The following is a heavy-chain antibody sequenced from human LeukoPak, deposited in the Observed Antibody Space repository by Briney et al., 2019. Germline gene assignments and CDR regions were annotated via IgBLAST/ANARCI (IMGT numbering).Heavy chain of an antibody. CDR3: ARAGGITGYYLGRPFDY. V-gene: IGHV1-2*02. Sequence: ASVKVSCKASGYTFTSYDINWVRQAPGQGLEWMGWINPNSGGTNYAQKFQGRVTMTRDTSISTAYMELSRLRSDDTAVYYCARAGGITGYYLGRPFDYWGQGTLVTVSS. CDR2: INPNSGGT. D-gene: IGHD1-20*01. CDR1: GYTFTSYD. J-gene: IGHJ4*02.